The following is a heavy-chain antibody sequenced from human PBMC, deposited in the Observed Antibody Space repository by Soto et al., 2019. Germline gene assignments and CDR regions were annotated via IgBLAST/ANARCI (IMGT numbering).Heavy chain of an antibody. CDR3: ARVENPGPSAFDI. CDR2: IIPIFGTA. J-gene: IGHJ3*02. V-gene: IGHV1-69*13. D-gene: IGHD1-1*01. Sequence: SVKVSCKASGGTFSSYAISWVRQAPGQGLEWMGGIIPIFGTANYAQKFQGRVTITADESTSTAYMELSSLRSEDTAVYYCARVENPGPSAFDIWGQGIMVTVSS. CDR1: GGTFSSYA.